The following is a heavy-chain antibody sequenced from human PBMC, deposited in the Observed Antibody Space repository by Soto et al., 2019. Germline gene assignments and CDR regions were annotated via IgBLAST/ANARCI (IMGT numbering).Heavy chain of an antibody. V-gene: IGHV3-33*01. Sequence: QVQLVESGGGVVQSGSSLRLSCAASGFSFNNYGMHWVRQGPGKGLEWMAFIWYDGSNQYYADSVKGRFTISRDNSKNTLYLQMNSLRAQDTAVYYCAIDSSHSTGYYYFDYWGQGTLVTVSS. J-gene: IGHJ4*02. D-gene: IGHD6-19*01. CDR1: GFSFNNYG. CDR3: AIDSSHSTGYYYFDY. CDR2: IWYDGSNQ.